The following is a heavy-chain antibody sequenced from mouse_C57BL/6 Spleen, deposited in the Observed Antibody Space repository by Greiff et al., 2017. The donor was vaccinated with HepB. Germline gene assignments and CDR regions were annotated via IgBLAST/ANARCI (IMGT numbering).Heavy chain of an antibody. Sequence: QVQLQQSGPELVKPGASVKISCKASGYAFSSSWMNWVKQRPGKGLEWIGRIYPGDGDTNYNGKFKGKATLTADKSSSTAYMQLSSLTSEDSAVCFCASSSYVYFDYWGQGTTLTVSS. D-gene: IGHD1-1*01. CDR2: IYPGDGDT. J-gene: IGHJ2*01. V-gene: IGHV1-82*01. CDR3: ASSSYVYFDY. CDR1: GYAFSSSW.